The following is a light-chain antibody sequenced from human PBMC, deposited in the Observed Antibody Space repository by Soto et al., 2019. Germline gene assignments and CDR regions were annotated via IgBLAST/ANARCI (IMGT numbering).Light chain of an antibody. J-gene: IGKJ4*01. CDR1: QSIVNN. V-gene: IGKV3-15*01. CDR3: QQYNDWPLT. Sequence: EIVMTQSPATLSVSPGERATLSCRASQSIVNNLAWYQQNPGQGPRLLIYGASSRATGLPARFSSRGSGTGFTLTISSRQSEDFAIYYCQQYNDWPLTFGGGTKVEIK. CDR2: GAS.